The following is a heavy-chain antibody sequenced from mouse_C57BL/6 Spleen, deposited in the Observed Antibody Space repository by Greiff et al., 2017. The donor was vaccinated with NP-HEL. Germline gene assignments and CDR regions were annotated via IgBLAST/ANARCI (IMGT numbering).Heavy chain of an antibody. V-gene: IGHV5-4*01. D-gene: IGHD1-1*01. CDR3: ARDYGSRGWYFEV. J-gene: IGHJ1*03. Sequence: DVMLVESGGGLVKPGGSLKLSCAASGFTFSSYAMSWVRQTPEKRLEWVATISDGGSYTYYPDNVKGRFTISRDNAKNNLYLQMSHLKSEDTAMYYCARDYGSRGWYFEVWGTGTTVTVSS. CDR2: ISDGGSYT. CDR1: GFTFSSYA.